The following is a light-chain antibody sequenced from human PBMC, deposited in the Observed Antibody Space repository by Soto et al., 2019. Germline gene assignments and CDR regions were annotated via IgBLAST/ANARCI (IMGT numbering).Light chain of an antibody. CDR3: SSYTSSSTGV. Sequence: QSALTQPASVCGSPGQSITISCTGTSSDVGGYNYVSWYQQHPGKAPKLMIYDVSNRPSGVSNRFSGSKSGNTDSLTISGLQAADAAAYYYSSYTSSSTGVFGNGTKVTVL. V-gene: IGLV2-14*01. CDR1: SSDVGGYNY. J-gene: IGLJ1*01. CDR2: DVS.